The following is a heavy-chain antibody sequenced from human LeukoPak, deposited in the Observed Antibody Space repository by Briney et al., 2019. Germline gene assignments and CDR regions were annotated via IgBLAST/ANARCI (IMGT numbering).Heavy chain of an antibody. CDR3: AREWELSFDY. D-gene: IGHD1-26*01. CDR2: IYYSGST. J-gene: IGHJ4*02. V-gene: IGHV4-31*03. CDR1: GGSISSGGYY. Sequence: SETLSLTCTVSGGSISSGGYYWSWIRQHPGKGLEWIGYIYYSGSTYYNPSLKSRVTISVDTSKNQFSLKLSSVTAADTAVYYCAREWELSFDYWGQGTLVTVSS.